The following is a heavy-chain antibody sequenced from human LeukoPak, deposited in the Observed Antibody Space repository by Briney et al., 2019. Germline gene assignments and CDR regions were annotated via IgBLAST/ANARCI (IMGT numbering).Heavy chain of an antibody. J-gene: IGHJ4*02. CDR3: ASRYSPFDF. V-gene: IGHV3-23*01. D-gene: IGHD5-18*01. CDR2: ISGSGGST. Sequence: QPEGSLRLSCAASGFTFSSYAMSWVRQAPGKGVEWVSAISGSGGSTYYADSVKGRFTISRDNAKNSLYLQMNSLRAEDTAVYYCASRYSPFDFWGQGTLVTVSS. CDR1: GFTFSSYA.